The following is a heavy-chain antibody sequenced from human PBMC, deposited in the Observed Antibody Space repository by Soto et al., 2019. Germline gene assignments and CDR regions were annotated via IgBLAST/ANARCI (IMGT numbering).Heavy chain of an antibody. V-gene: IGHV1-18*04. CDR2: ISAYNGNT. D-gene: IGHD3-16*01. CDR3: AREIRYDYVWGTLPPDY. CDR1: GYTFTSYG. J-gene: IGHJ4*02. Sequence: GASVKVSCKASGYTFTSYGISWLRQAPGQGLEWMGWISAYNGNTNYAQKLQGRVTMTTDTSTSTAYMELRSLRSDDTAVYYCAREIRYDYVWGTLPPDYWGQGTLVTVSS.